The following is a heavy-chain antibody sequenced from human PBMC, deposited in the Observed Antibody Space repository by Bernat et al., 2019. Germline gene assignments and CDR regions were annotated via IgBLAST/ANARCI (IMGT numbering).Heavy chain of an antibody. V-gene: IGHV1-69*06. CDR3: AGVRDYYDSSGYSNGFDP. CDR1: GGTFSSYA. J-gene: IGHJ5*02. D-gene: IGHD3-22*01. CDR2: IIPIFVTA. Sequence: QVQLVQSGAEVKKPGSSVKVSCKASGGTFSSYAISWVRQAPGQGLEWMGGIIPIFVTANYAQKFQDRVTITADKSTSTAYMELSSLRSEDTAVYYCAGVRDYYDSSGYSNGFDPWGQGTLVTVSS.